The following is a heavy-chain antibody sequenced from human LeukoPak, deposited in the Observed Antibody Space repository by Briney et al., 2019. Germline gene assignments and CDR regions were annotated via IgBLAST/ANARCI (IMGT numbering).Heavy chain of an antibody. D-gene: IGHD5-18*01. CDR2: IYTSGST. J-gene: IGHJ4*02. CDR3: AREGGYSYGPIDY. V-gene: IGHV4-61*02. Sequence: SQTLSLTCTVSGGSISSGSYYWSWIRQPAGKGLEWIGRIYTSGSTNYNPSLKSRVTISVDTSKNQFSLKLSSVTAADTAVYYCAREGGYSYGPIDYWGQGTLVTVSS. CDR1: GGSISSGSYY.